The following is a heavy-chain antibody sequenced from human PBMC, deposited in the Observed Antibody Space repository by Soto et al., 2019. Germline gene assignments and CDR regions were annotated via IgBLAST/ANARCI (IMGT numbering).Heavy chain of an antibody. Sequence: GGSLRLSCAASGFNFNTYWMYWVRQAPGKGLEWVANTDTDGSRKNYVDSVKGRFIISRDNAKNSLFLQMNSLRAEDTAVYYCARDQQMAYYYGSGPIDYYGMDVWGQGTTVTVSS. V-gene: IGHV3-7*01. CDR2: TDTDGSRK. J-gene: IGHJ6*02. CDR1: GFNFNTYW. CDR3: ARDQQMAYYYGSGPIDYYGMDV. D-gene: IGHD3-10*01.